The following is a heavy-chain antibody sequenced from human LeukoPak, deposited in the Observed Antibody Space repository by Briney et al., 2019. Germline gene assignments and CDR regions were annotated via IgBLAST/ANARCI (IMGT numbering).Heavy chain of an antibody. CDR3: ARDRSIAALYYYYGMDV. V-gene: IGHV3-21*01. J-gene: IGHJ6*02. CDR1: GFTFSSYS. Sequence: MSGGSLRLSCAASGFTFSSYSRKWGRQAPGKGVEWVSSISSSSSYIYYADSLKGRFTISRDNAKHSLYLQMNSLRAEDTAVYYCARDRSIAALYYYYGMDVWGQGTTVTVSS. CDR2: ISSSSSYI. D-gene: IGHD6-6*01.